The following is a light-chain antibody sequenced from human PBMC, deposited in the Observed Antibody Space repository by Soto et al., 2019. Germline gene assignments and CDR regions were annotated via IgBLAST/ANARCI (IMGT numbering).Light chain of an antibody. V-gene: IGKV3-11*01. Sequence: EVLLTQSPATLSLSPGDRATLSCRASQSVSSYFAWYQQKPGQAPRLLIYDASNRATGIPARFSGSGSGTDFTLTISSLEAEDFAVYYCQQRSIWPLTFGQGTRL. J-gene: IGKJ5*01. CDR3: QQRSIWPLT. CDR2: DAS. CDR1: QSVSSY.